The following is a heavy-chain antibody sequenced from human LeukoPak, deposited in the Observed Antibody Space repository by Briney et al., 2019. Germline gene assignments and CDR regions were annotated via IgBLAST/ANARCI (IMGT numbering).Heavy chain of an antibody. CDR3: ARAFDGSGSYYYDY. D-gene: IGHD3-10*01. V-gene: IGHV4-59*12. CDR1: GGSISSYY. J-gene: IGHJ4*02. Sequence: PSETLSLTCTVSGGSISSYYWSWIRQPPGKGLEWIGSIYYSGSTYYNPSLKSRVTISVDTSKNQFSLKLSSVTAADTAVYYCARAFDGSGSYYYDYWGQGTLVTVSS. CDR2: IYYSGST.